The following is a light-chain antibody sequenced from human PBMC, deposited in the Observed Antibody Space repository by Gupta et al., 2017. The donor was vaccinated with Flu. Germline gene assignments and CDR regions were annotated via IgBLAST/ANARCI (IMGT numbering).Light chain of an antibody. Sequence: DVKLTQSPSSLSASVGDRVTITCQASQDISNYLNWYQQKPGKAPKLLICDASNLETGVPSRFRGSGSGTDFTFTISSLQPEDIATYYCQQYDNHPLTFGGGTKVEIK. CDR2: DAS. CDR3: QQYDNHPLT. CDR1: QDISNY. J-gene: IGKJ4*01. V-gene: IGKV1-33*01.